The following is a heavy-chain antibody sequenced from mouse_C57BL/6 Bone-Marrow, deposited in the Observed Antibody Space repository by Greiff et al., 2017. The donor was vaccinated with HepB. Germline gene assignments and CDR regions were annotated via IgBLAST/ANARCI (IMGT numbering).Heavy chain of an antibody. V-gene: IGHV5-6*01. J-gene: IGHJ1*03. D-gene: IGHD1-1*01. CDR3: ASHYYGSSYWYFDV. CDR1: GFTFSSYV. Sequence: EVQLVESGGDLVKPGGSLKLSCAASGFTFSSYVMSWVRQTPDKRLEWVATISSGGSYTYYPDSVKGRFTISRDNAKNTLYLQMSSLKSEDTAMYYCASHYYGSSYWYFDVWGTGTTVTVSS. CDR2: ISSGGSYT.